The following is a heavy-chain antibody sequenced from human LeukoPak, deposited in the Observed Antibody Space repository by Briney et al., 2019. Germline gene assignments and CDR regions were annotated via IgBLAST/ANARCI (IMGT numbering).Heavy chain of an antibody. CDR1: GYTFTSYY. Sequence: GASVKVSCKASGYTFTSYYMHWVRQAPGQGLEWMGIINPSGGSTSYAQKFQGRVTMTRNTSTSTVYMELSSLRSEDTAVYYCAREVLIVVVPAAMRGYYCYMDVWGKGTTVTVSS. CDR3: AREVLIVVVPAAMRGYYCYMDV. V-gene: IGHV1-46*01. CDR2: INPSGGST. J-gene: IGHJ6*03. D-gene: IGHD2-2*01.